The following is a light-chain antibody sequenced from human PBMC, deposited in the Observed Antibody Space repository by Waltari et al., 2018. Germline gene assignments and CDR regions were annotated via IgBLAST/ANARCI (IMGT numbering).Light chain of an antibody. CDR3: QQYNSYSGGGT. CDR1: QSVSTW. V-gene: IGKV1-5*03. J-gene: IGKJ1*01. CDR2: KAS. Sequence: DIQMTQSPSTLSASVGDRVTIPCRASQSVSTWLAWYQQKPGKAPKLLIYKASNLESGVPSRFSGSGSGTEFTLTINSLQPDDYATYYCQQYNSYSGGGTFGQGTKVEIK.